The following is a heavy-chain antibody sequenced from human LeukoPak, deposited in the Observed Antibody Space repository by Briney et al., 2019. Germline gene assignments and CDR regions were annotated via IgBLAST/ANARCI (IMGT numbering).Heavy chain of an antibody. CDR3: ARGWRGITMVRGPPVWFDP. J-gene: IGHJ5*02. CDR1: GYTFTGYY. Sequence: GASVTVSCKASGYTFTGYYMHWVRQAPGQGLEWMGWINPNSGGTNYAQKFQGRVTMTRDTSISTAYMELSRLRSDDTAVYYCARGWRGITMVRGPPVWFDPWGQGTLVTVSS. CDR2: INPNSGGT. V-gene: IGHV1-2*02. D-gene: IGHD3-10*01.